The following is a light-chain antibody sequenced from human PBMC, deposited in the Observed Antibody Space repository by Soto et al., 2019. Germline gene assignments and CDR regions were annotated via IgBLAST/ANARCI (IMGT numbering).Light chain of an antibody. CDR1: HSVGNN. Sequence: IVITQSPATLSVSPGERATLSCRTSHSVGNNLAWYQQKPGQAPRLLIYGASTRATGIPARFSGSGSGTEFTLTISSLQSEDFAVYYCQQYNNWPITFGQGTRLEIK. J-gene: IGKJ5*01. CDR3: QQYNNWPIT. CDR2: GAS. V-gene: IGKV3-15*01.